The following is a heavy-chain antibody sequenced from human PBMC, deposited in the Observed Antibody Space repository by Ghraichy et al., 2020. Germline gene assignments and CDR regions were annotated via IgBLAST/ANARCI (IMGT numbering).Heavy chain of an antibody. CDR1: GYTFTSYY. Sequence: ASVKVSCKASGYTFTSYYMHWVRQAPGQGLEWMGIINPSGGSTSYAQKFQGRVTMTRDTSTSTVYMELSSLRSEDTAVYYCARAFNPDVDTAMVSHFDYWGQGTLVTVSS. D-gene: IGHD5-18*01. V-gene: IGHV1-46*03. CDR3: ARAFNPDVDTAMVSHFDY. J-gene: IGHJ4*02. CDR2: INPSGGST.